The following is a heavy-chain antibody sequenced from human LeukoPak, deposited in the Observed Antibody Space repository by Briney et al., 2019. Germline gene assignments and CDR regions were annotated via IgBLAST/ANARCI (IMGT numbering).Heavy chain of an antibody. D-gene: IGHD6-19*01. J-gene: IGHJ3*02. CDR2: ISSSSSYI. Sequence: GGSLRLSCAASGFTFSSYSMNWVRQAPGKGLEWVSSISSSSSYIYYADSVKGRFTISRDNAKNSLYLQMNSLRAEDTAVYYCARQGQWLVLGAFDIWGQGTMVTVSS. V-gene: IGHV3-21*01. CDR3: ARQGQWLVLGAFDI. CDR1: GFTFSSYS.